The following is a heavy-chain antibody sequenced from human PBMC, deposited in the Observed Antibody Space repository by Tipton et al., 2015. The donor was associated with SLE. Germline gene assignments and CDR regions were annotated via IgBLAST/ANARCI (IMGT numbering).Heavy chain of an antibody. CDR3: TSDLGYSYGYCFDY. V-gene: IGHV3-49*03. Sequence: SLRLSCTASGFTFGDYAMSWFRQAPGKGLEWVCFIRSKAYGGTTEYAASVKGRFTISRDDSKSIAYLQMNSLKTEDTAVYYCTSDLGYSYGYCFDYWGQGTTVTVSS. J-gene: IGHJ4*03. CDR2: IRSKAYGGTT. D-gene: IGHD5-18*01. CDR1: GFTFGDYA.